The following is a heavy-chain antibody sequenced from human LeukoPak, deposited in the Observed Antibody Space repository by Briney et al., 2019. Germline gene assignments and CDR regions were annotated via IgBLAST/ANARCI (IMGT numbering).Heavy chain of an antibody. J-gene: IGHJ4*02. Sequence: PSETLPLTCTVSGDSISGYYWSWIRQPPGKGLEWIGYIHYSGSTNYNPSLKSRLTISVDTSKSQFSLKLSSVTAADTAVYYCARQINTAIDYWGQGTLVTVSS. CDR1: GDSISGYY. CDR3: ARQINTAIDY. CDR2: IHYSGST. D-gene: IGHD6-25*01. V-gene: IGHV4-59*01.